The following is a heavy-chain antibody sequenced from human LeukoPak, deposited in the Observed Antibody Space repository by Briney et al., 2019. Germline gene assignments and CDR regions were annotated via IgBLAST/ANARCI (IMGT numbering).Heavy chain of an antibody. CDR3: ARDGDSSSSPFDY. V-gene: IGHV3-7*01. CDR1: GFTFITYW. J-gene: IGHJ4*02. Sequence: GRPLRLSCAAPGFTFITYWMRCVRQAPGGGREWVANINQDGSDKYYVDALKGRFPISRDNAKNSLYLQMNSLRAEDAGVYYCARDGDSSSSPFDYWGQGTPVTVSS. D-gene: IGHD6-6*01. CDR2: INQDGSDK.